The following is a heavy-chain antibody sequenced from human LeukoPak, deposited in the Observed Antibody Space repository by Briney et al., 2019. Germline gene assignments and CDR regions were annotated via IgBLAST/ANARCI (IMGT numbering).Heavy chain of an antibody. CDR3: ARLWIVATWFDA. V-gene: IGHV4-39*02. CDR1: NGSMTSDSYY. D-gene: IGHD2-2*03. J-gene: IGHJ5*02. CDR2: IFYSGKT. Sequence: SETLSLTCTVSNGSMTSDSYYWAWVRQPPGKGLEWIGTIFYSGKTYYSASLRSRVTVSLDTSKKNFSLRLSSVTAADTAVYYCARLWIVATWFDAWGQGALVTVSS.